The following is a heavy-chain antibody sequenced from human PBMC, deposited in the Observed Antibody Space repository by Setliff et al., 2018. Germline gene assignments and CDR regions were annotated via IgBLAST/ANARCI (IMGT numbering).Heavy chain of an antibody. CDR1: GGSITSGSFY. J-gene: IGHJ4*01. D-gene: IGHD3-9*01. Sequence: SETLSLTCTVSGGSITSGSFYWSWIRQPAGKKLEWIGRIHDSGSPDYNPSFKSRVTISRDTSTNQFSLKLGSVTAADTAVYYCARERYFDWFFEDWGHGTLVTVSS. CDR3: ARERYFDWFFED. CDR2: IHDSGSP. V-gene: IGHV4-61*02.